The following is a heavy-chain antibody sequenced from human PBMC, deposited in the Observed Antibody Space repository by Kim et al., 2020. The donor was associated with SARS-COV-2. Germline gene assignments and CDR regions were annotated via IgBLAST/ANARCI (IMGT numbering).Heavy chain of an antibody. J-gene: IGHJ5*02. D-gene: IGHD2-15*01. CDR2: IGTSSSYI. CDR1: GFTFSSYS. V-gene: IGHV3-21*01. Sequence: GGSLRLSCAASGFTFSSYSMNWVRQAPGKGLEWVSSIGTSSSYIYYADSVKGRFTISRDNAKNSLYLQMNSLRAEDTAVYYCARDYGRFSGGSSNWFDPWGQGTLVTVSS. CDR3: ARDYGRFSGGSSNWFDP.